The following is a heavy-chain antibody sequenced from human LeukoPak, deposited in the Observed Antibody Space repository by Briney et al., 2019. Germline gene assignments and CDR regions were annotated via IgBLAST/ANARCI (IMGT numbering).Heavy chain of an antibody. J-gene: IGHJ6*03. D-gene: IGHD6-13*01. V-gene: IGHV3-20*04. Sequence: GGSLRLSCAASGFTFDDYGMSWVRQAPGKGLEWVSGINWNGGSTGYADSVKGRFTTSRDNAKNSLYLQMNSLRAEDTALYYCARVVGSSWYYYYYYMDVWGKGPRSPSP. CDR3: ARVVGSSWYYYYYYMDV. CDR2: INWNGGST. CDR1: GFTFDDYG.